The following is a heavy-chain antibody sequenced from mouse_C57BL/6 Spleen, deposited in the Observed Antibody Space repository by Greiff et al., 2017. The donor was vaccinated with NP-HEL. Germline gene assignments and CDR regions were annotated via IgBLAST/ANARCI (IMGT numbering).Heavy chain of an antibody. J-gene: IGHJ3*01. D-gene: IGHD2-4*01. V-gene: IGHV1-64*01. CDR2: IHPNSGST. CDR1: GYTFTSYW. CDR3: ARTGLQGWFAC. Sequence: QVQLKQPGAELVKPGASVKLSCKASGYTFTSYWMHWVKQRPGQGLEWIGMIHPNSGSTNYNEKFKSKATLTVDKSSSTAYMQLSSLTSEDSAVYEGARTGLQGWFACWGKGTLVTVAA.